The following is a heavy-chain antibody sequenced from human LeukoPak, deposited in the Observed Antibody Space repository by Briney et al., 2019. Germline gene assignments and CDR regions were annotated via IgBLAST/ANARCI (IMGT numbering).Heavy chain of an antibody. CDR3: ARGYLGIAARRSWFDP. D-gene: IGHD6-6*01. V-gene: IGHV4-30-2*01. Sequence: SETLSLTCAVSGGSISSGGYSWSWIRQPPGKGLEWIGYIYHSGSTYYNPSLQSRVTISVDRSKNQFSLKLSSVTAADTAVYYCARGYLGIAARRSWFDPWGQGTLVTVSS. CDR1: GGSISSGGYS. CDR2: IYHSGST. J-gene: IGHJ5*02.